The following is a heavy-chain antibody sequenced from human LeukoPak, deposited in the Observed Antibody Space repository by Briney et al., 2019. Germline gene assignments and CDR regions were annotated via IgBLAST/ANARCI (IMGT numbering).Heavy chain of an antibody. CDR1: GGSISSYY. V-gene: IGHV4-59*08. J-gene: IGHJ4*02. D-gene: IGHD6-13*01. CDR3: ARHAYRAAAGTSLRFDY. CDR2: IYYSGST. Sequence: SETLSLTCTVSGGSISSYYWSWIRRPPGKGLEWIGYIYYSGSTNYNPSLKSRVTISVDTSKNQFSLKLSSVTAADTAVYYCARHAYRAAAGTSLRFDYWGQGTLVTVSS.